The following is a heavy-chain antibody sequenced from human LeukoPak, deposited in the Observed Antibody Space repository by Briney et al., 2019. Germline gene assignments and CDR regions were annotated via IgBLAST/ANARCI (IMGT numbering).Heavy chain of an antibody. CDR1: GGTFSSYA. J-gene: IGHJ3*02. V-gene: IGHV1-69*01. CDR3: AREDCGGDCEGDAFDT. CDR2: IIPIFGTA. D-gene: IGHD2-21*02. Sequence: ASVKVSCKASGGTFSSYAISWVRQAPGQGLEWMGGIIPIFGTANYAQKFQGRVTITADESTSTAYMELSSLRSEDTAVYYCAREDCGGDCEGDAFDTWGQGTMVTVSS.